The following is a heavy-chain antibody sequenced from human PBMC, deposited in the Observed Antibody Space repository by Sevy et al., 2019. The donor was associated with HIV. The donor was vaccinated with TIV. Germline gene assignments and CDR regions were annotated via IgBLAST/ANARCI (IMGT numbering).Heavy chain of an antibody. CDR1: GYTFTSYG. Sequence: ASVKVSCKASGYTFTSYGISWVRQAPGQGLEWMGWISAYNGNTNYAQKLQGRVTMTTDTSTSTAYMELRSLRSDDTAVYYCARAVVVPAAIKGDIWFDPRGQGTLVTVSS. D-gene: IGHD2-2*01. J-gene: IGHJ5*02. V-gene: IGHV1-18*04. CDR2: ISAYNGNT. CDR3: ARAVVVPAAIKGDIWFDP.